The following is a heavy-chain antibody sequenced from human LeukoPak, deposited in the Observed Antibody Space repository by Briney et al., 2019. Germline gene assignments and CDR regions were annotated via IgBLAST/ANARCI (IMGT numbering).Heavy chain of an antibody. CDR1: GRTFSSYA. V-gene: IGHV1-69*06. CDR3: ATWDYYDSRGYNYYRYFDY. Sequence: ASVTLSRKPSGRTFSSYAIRWARQPPGQGLEWMGGIIPIFGTANYAQKFQGRVTITADKSTSTAYRELSSLRSEDTAVYYCATWDYYDSRGYNYYRYFDYWGQGTLVTVSS. CDR2: IIPIFGTA. D-gene: IGHD3-22*01. J-gene: IGHJ4*02.